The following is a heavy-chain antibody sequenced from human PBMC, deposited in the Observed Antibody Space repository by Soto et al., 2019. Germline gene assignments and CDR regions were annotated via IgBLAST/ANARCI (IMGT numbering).Heavy chain of an antibody. CDR1: GFTVSSNY. CDR2: IYSGGST. D-gene: IGHD3-3*01. J-gene: IGHJ4*02. CDR3: AREGADFWSGQYYFDY. Sequence: EVQLVETGGGLIQPGGSLRLSCAASGFTVSSNYMSWVRQAPGKGLEWVSVIYSGGSTYYADSVKGRFTISRDNSKNTLYRQMNSLRAEDTAVYYCAREGADFWSGQYYFDYWGQGTLVTVSS. V-gene: IGHV3-53*02.